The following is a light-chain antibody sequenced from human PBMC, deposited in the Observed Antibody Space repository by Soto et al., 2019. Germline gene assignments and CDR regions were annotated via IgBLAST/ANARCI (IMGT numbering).Light chain of an antibody. Sequence: QSVLTQPPSVSGAPGQRVTISCTGSSSNIGTGLDVHWYQQLPGTAPKLLIYGNSNRPSGVPDRFSGSKSGTSASLAITGLQAEDEADYYCQSYDSSLSAVVFGGGTKLTVL. V-gene: IGLV1-40*01. CDR2: GNS. J-gene: IGLJ2*01. CDR3: QSYDSSLSAVV. CDR1: SSNIGTGLD.